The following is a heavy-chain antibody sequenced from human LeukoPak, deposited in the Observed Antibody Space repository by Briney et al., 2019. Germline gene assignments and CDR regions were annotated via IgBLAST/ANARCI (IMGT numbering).Heavy chain of an antibody. J-gene: IGHJ4*02. D-gene: IGHD3-10*01. V-gene: IGHV3-23*01. CDR1: GFTFSSFA. Sequence: PGGSRRLSCAVSGFTFSSFAMSWVRQAPGKGLEWVSVISDSGGTTFYADSVKGRFTISRDNSKNTLYLQMNSLRDEDTAVYYCAKEASGYGYYFDYWGQGTLATVSS. CDR3: AKEASGYGYYFDY. CDR2: ISDSGGTT.